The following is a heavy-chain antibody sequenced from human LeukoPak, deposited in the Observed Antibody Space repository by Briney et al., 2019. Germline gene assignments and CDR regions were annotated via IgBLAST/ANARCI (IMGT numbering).Heavy chain of an antibody. CDR1: GFSFSNYD. CDR3: ARGDPTVTTKQNFDY. V-gene: IGHV3-33*01. D-gene: IGHD4-17*01. J-gene: IGHJ4*02. CDR2: IWYDGSNK. Sequence: GGSLRLSCAASGFSFSNYDMHWVRQAPGKGLEWVAGIWYDGSNKYYADSVKGRFTISRDNSKNTLYLQMNSLRVEDTAVYYCARGDPTVTTKQNFDYWGQGTLVTVSS.